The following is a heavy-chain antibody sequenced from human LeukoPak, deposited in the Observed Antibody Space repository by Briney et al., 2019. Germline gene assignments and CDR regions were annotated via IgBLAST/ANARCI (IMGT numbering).Heavy chain of an antibody. Sequence: SETLSLTCTVSGGSISSYYWSWIRQPPGKGLEWIGYIYYSGSTNYNPSLKSRVTISVDTSKNQFSLKLSSVTAADTAVYYCASMSSSWQFDYWGQGTLVTVSS. CDR3: ASMSSSWQFDY. CDR2: IYYSGST. J-gene: IGHJ4*02. D-gene: IGHD6-13*01. CDR1: GGSISSYY. V-gene: IGHV4-59*12.